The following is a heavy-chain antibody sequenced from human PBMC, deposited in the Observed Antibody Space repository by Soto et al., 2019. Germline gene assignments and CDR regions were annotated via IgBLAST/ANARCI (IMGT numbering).Heavy chain of an antibody. D-gene: IGHD3-22*01. CDR3: ARGPTYYYDNSGNYFLDQ. Sequence: ASVKVSCKASGYTFTTYGMSWVRQAPGQGLDWMGWISTYNGNTKYAESLQGRVSMTTDTTASTAYMELKSLTSDDTAVYYCARGPTYYYDNSGNYFLDQWGPGTLVTVSS. V-gene: IGHV1-18*01. CDR2: ISTYNGNT. J-gene: IGHJ4*02. CDR1: GYTFTTYG.